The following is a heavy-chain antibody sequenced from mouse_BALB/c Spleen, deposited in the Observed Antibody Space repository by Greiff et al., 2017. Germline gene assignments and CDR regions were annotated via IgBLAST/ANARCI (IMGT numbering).Heavy chain of an antibody. CDR3: ASYVAY. D-gene: IGHD1-1*01. J-gene: IGHJ3*01. V-gene: IGHV1S29*02. CDR1: GYTFTDYN. Sequence: VQLKQSGPELVKPGASVKISCKASGYTFTDYNMHWVKQSHGKSLEWIGYIYPYNGGTGYNQKFKSKATLTVDNSSSTAYMELRSLTSEDSAVYYCASYVAYWGQGTLVTVSA. CDR2: IYPYNGGT.